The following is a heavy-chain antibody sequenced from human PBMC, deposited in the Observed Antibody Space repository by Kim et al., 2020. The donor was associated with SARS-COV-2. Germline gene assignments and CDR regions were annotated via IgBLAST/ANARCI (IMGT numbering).Heavy chain of an antibody. CDR2: IYPGDSDT. Sequence: GESLKISCKGSGYSFTSYWIGWVRQMPGKGLEWMGIIYPGDSDTRYSPSFQGQVTISADKSISTAYLQWSSLKASDTAMYYCARLRPYYYDSSTRQNWFDPWGQGTLVTVSS. CDR3: ARLRPYYYDSSTRQNWFDP. V-gene: IGHV5-51*01. J-gene: IGHJ5*02. D-gene: IGHD3-22*01. CDR1: GYSFTSYW.